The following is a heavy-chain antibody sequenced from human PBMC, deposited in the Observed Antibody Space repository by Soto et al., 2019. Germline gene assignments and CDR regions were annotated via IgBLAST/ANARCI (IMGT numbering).Heavy chain of an antibody. CDR2: INHSGST. CDR3: ARGPGGYSSSWYPTRSGYVDL. D-gene: IGHD6-13*01. CDR1: GGSFSGYY. Sequence: QVQLQQWGAGLLKPSEPLSLTCAVYGGSFSGYYWSWIRQPPGKGLEWIGEINHSGSTNYNPSLTSRVTLSVDTSNNQFSLKLRSVTAADTAVYYCARGPGGYSSSWYPTRSGYVDLWGRGTLVTVSS. J-gene: IGHJ2*01. V-gene: IGHV4-34*01.